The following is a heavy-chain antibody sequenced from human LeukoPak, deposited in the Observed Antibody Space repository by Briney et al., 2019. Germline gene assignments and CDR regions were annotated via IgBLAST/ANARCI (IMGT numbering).Heavy chain of an antibody. D-gene: IGHD1-26*01. V-gene: IGHV4-39*07. CDR2: NYYSGSA. J-gene: IGHJ4*02. Sequence: SETLSLTCTVSGGSISSGTYYWGWIRQPPGKGLEWIGSNYYSGSAYYNPSLKSRVTISVDTSRNQLSLTLTSVTAADTAIYYCSRESGAFCPFGYWGQGTLVIVPP. CDR1: GGSISSGTYY. CDR3: SRESGAFCPFGY.